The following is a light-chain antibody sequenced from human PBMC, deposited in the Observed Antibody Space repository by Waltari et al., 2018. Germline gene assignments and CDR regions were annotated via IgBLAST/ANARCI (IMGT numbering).Light chain of an antibody. CDR2: SHN. V-gene: IGLV1-44*01. CDR1: SSNIGSNN. J-gene: IGLJ1*01. Sequence: QSVLTQPPSVSGTPGQRVTISCSGGSSNIGSNNVNWYQQLPGTAPKILIPSHNPRPSGVPARFSGAKSGTSASLAISGLQSEDEADYYCASWDDSLDGRVFGTGTKVTVL. CDR3: ASWDDSLDGRV.